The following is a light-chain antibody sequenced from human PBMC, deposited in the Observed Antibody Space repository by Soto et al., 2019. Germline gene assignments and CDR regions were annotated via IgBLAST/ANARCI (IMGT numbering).Light chain of an antibody. Sequence: DIQMTQSPSSVSASVGDTVTITCRASQDISGRLAWYQQKPGKAPNLLIYAASSLQSGVPSRFRGSGYGTDFTLTSSSLQPEDFATYYCQQADSFPLTFGGGTKVELE. CDR3: QQADSFPLT. J-gene: IGKJ4*01. CDR2: AAS. CDR1: QDISGR. V-gene: IGKV1-12*01.